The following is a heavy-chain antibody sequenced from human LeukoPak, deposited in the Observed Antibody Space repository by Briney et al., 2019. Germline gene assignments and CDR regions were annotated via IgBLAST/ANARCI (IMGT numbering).Heavy chain of an antibody. CDR2: MNPNSGNT. D-gene: IGHD3-3*01. V-gene: IGHV1-8*03. CDR1: GYTFTSYG. CDR3: ARNNKFYDFWSGYYYYYYYYMDV. Sequence: ASVKVSCKASGYTFTSYGISWVRQAPGQGLEWMGWMNPNSGNTGYAQKFQGRVTITRNTSISTAYMELSSLRSEDTAVYYCARNNKFYDFWSGYYYYYYYYMDVWGKGTTVTVSS. J-gene: IGHJ6*03.